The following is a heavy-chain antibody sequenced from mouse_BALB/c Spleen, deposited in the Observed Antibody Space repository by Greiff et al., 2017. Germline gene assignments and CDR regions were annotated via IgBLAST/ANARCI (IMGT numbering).Heavy chain of an antibody. V-gene: IGHV1-69*02. CDR3: ARPYYEYAMDY. CDR1: GYTFTSYW. J-gene: IGHJ4*01. CDR2: IDPSDSYT. Sequence: QVQLQQPGAELVKPGASVKLSCKASGYTFTSYWMHWVKQRPGQGLEWIGEIDPSDSYTNYNQKFKGKATLTVDKSSSTAYMQLSSLTSEDSAVYYCARPYYEYAMDYWGQGTSVTVSS. D-gene: IGHD2-10*01.